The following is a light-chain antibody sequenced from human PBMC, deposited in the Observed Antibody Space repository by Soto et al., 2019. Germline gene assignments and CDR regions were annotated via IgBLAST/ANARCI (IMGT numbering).Light chain of an antibody. J-gene: IGKJ1*01. Sequence: DIQMTQSPSTLSASVGDRVTITCRASQSISSWLAWYQQKPGKAPKLLIYKASSLESGVPSRFSGSGSGTEFTLTISSLQPDDFATYYCQQYNGYSPSTFGQGTNVEIK. CDR2: KAS. CDR1: QSISSW. CDR3: QQYNGYSPST. V-gene: IGKV1-5*03.